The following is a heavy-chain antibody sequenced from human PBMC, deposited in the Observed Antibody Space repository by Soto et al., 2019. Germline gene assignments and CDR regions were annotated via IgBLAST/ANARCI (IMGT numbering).Heavy chain of an antibody. CDR2: IYYSGST. CDR3: ARDRYDFWSGHYFDY. V-gene: IGHV4-59*01. J-gene: IGHJ4*02. CDR1: GGSISSYY. Sequence: PSETLSLTCTVSGGSISSYYWSWIRQPPGKGLEWIGYIYYSGSTNYNPSLKSRVTISVDTSKNQFSLKLSSVTAADTAVYYCARDRYDFWSGHYFDYWGQGTLVTVSS. D-gene: IGHD3-3*01.